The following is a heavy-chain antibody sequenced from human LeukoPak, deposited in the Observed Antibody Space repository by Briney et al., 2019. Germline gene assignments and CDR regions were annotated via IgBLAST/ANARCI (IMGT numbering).Heavy chain of an antibody. V-gene: IGHV3-23*01. Sequence: SGGSLRLSCAASGFTFSSYAMSWVRQAPGKGLEWVSAISGSGGSTYYADSVKGRFTISRDNSKNTLYLQMNSLRAEDTAVYYCATLSFHPGYSYGYAFDYWGQGTLVTVSS. CDR1: GFTFSSYA. CDR3: ATLSFHPGYSYGYAFDY. D-gene: IGHD5-18*01. J-gene: IGHJ4*02. CDR2: ISGSGGST.